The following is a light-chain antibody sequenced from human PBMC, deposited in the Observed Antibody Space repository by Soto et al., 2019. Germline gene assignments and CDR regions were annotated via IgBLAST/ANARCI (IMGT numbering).Light chain of an antibody. J-gene: IGKJ1*01. CDR2: GAS. V-gene: IGKV3-20*01. CDR1: QSVNSNY. CDR3: QQYDSTPPT. Sequence: EFVLTQSPGTLSLSPGERATLSCRASQSVNSNYLAWYQRKPGQAPRLLIYGASNRATDIPYRFSASGSGTDFTLTITRLEAEDFAVYYCQQYDSTPPTFGQGTKVEVK.